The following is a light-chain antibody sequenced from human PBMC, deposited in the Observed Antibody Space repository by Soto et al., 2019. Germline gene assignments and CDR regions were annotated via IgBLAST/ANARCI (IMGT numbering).Light chain of an antibody. V-gene: IGKV3-15*01. Sequence: ELVVSQSPATLSVSPGERATLSCRASQSVSSNLAWYQQKPGQAPRLLIYGASTRATGIPARFSGSGSGTEFTLTISSLQSEDFAVYYCQQYNNWPPAFCQGTKV. J-gene: IGKJ1*01. CDR2: GAS. CDR1: QSVSSN. CDR3: QQYNNWPPA.